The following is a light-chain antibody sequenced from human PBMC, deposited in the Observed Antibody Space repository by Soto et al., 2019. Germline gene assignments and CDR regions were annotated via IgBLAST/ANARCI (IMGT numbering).Light chain of an antibody. V-gene: IGKV1-33*01. J-gene: IGKJ4*01. CDR2: DAA. Sequence: DIQMTQSPSSLSASVGDRVSITCQASQDIRNYLNWYQQKPGKAPQLLIYDAANLQPGAPSRFSASGSETHFTFTIASLQPEDIATYYCQQYDNLPLTFGGGTKVDLK. CDR1: QDIRNY. CDR3: QQYDNLPLT.